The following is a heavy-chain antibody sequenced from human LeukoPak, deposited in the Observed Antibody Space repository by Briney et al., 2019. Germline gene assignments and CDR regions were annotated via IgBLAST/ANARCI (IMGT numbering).Heavy chain of an antibody. CDR1: GFIFSSYR. Sequence: TGGSLRLSCAASGFIFSSYRMHWVRHAPGKGLAWVSRINTDGSSTSYADSVKGRFTISRDNAKNTLYLQMNSLRAEDTAVYYCAKGGGYRNPFDPWGQGTLVTVSS. D-gene: IGHD6-13*01. V-gene: IGHV3-74*01. J-gene: IGHJ5*02. CDR2: INTDGSST. CDR3: AKGGGYRNPFDP.